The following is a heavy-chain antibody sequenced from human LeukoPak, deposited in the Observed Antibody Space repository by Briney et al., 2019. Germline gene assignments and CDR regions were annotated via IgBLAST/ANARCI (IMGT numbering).Heavy chain of an antibody. CDR3: AEQQLVLGGAIDI. CDR1: GFTVSSNY. Sequence: GGSLRLSCAASGFTVSSNYMSWVRQAPGKGLEWVSVIYSGGSTYYADSVKGRFTISRDNSKNTLYLQMNSLRAEDTAVYYCAEQQLVLGGAIDIWGQGTMVTVSS. V-gene: IGHV3-66*02. CDR2: IYSGGST. D-gene: IGHD6-13*01. J-gene: IGHJ3*02.